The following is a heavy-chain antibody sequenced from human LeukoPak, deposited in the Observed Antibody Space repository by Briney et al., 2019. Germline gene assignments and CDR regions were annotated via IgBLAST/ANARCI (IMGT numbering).Heavy chain of an antibody. Sequence: SETLSLTCTVSGGSISSTSYYWGWIRQPPGKGLEWIGTINYSGSTYYNPSLKSRVAISVDTSKNQVSLKLNSVTAADTAMYYCARHGDLLSPFQTWGQGTLVTVSS. V-gene: IGHV4-39*01. CDR2: INYSGST. D-gene: IGHD2-21*02. CDR1: GGSISSTSYY. J-gene: IGHJ5*02. CDR3: ARHGDLLSPFQT.